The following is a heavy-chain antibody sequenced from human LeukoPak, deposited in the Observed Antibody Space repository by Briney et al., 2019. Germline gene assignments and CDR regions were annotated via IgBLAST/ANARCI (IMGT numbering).Heavy chain of an antibody. CDR1: GFTVSSKY. Sequence: PGGSLRLSCAASGFTVSSKYMSWVRQAPGKGLEWVSVIYSGGRTHYVDSVKGRFTISRDNAKNSLYLQMNSLRAEDTAVYYCAELGITMIGGVWGKGTTVTISS. J-gene: IGHJ6*04. D-gene: IGHD3-10*02. V-gene: IGHV3-66*01. CDR3: AELGITMIGGV. CDR2: IYSGGRT.